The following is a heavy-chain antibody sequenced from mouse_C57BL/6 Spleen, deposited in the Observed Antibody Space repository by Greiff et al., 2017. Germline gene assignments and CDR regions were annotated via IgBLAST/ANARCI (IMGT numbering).Heavy chain of an antibody. D-gene: IGHD2-2*01. Sequence: EVKLMESGGDLVKPGGSLKLSCAASGFTFSSYGMSWVRQTPDKRLEWVATISSGGSYTYYPDSVKGRFTISRDNAKNTLYLQMSSLKSEDTAMYYCARRGYDGVGYFDYWGQGTTLTVSS. CDR2: ISSGGSYT. V-gene: IGHV5-6*02. CDR3: ARRGYDGVGYFDY. CDR1: GFTFSSYG. J-gene: IGHJ2*01.